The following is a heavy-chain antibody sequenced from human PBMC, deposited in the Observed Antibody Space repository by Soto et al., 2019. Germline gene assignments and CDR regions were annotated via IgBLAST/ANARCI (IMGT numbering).Heavy chain of an antibody. J-gene: IGHJ5*02. V-gene: IGHV1-2*02. Sequence: ASVKVSCKASGYTFTGYYMHWVRQAPGQGLEWMGWINPNSGGTNYAQKFQGRVTMTRDTSISTAYMELSRLRSDDTAVYYCAREVITMIGSDNRFDPWGQGTLVTVSS. CDR3: AREVITMIGSDNRFDP. CDR2: INPNSGGT. CDR1: GYTFTGYY. D-gene: IGHD3-22*01.